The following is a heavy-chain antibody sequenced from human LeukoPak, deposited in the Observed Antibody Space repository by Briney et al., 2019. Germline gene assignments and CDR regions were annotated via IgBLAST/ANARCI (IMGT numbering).Heavy chain of an antibody. CDR1: GGSISSYY. Sequence: SETLSLTCTVSGGSISSYYWTWIRQPPGKGLEWIGYIYYSGSTNYNPSLKSRVTISVDTSKNQFSLKLSSVTAADTAVYYCAREYYYYYYMDVWGEGTTVTVSS. J-gene: IGHJ6*03. V-gene: IGHV4-59*01. CDR2: IYYSGST. CDR3: AREYYYYYYMDV.